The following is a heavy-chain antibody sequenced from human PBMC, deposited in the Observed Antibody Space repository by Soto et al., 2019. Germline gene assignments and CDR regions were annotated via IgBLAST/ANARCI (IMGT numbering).Heavy chain of an antibody. V-gene: IGHV3-74*01. CDR1: GFTFSSYW. CDR3: ARLGPFYYYGMDV. D-gene: IGHD3-16*01. Sequence: GGSLRLSCAASGFTFSSYWMHWVRQAPGKGLVWVSRINSDGSSTSYADSVKGRFTISRDNAKNTLYLQMNSLRAEDTAVYYCARLGPFYYYGMDVWGQRTTVTVS. J-gene: IGHJ6*02. CDR2: INSDGSST.